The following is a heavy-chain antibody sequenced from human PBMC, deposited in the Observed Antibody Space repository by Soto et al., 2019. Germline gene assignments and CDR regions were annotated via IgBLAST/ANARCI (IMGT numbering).Heavy chain of an antibody. V-gene: IGHV4-30-4*01. CDR3: ARGISKYSTWYEPHTWFDT. Sequence: QVQLQESGPGLVKPSQTLSLTCTVSGGPINSPDYYWTWIRQSPGKGLEWIGYLYFNGGTQYNPSLRTPVSITFETSKRHFSLKIRSVTAAHTAVYYCARGISKYSTWYEPHTWFDTWGPGVLVTVSS. CDR1: GGPINSPDYY. D-gene: IGHD6-13*01. J-gene: IGHJ5*02. CDR2: LYFNGGT.